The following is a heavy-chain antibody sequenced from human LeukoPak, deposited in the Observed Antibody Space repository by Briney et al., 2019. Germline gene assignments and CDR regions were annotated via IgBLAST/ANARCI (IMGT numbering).Heavy chain of an antibody. CDR2: IYYSGIT. D-gene: IGHD6-13*01. V-gene: IGHV4-31*03. J-gene: IGHJ4*02. CDR3: ARDRSIAAAGYYFDY. CDR1: GGSISSGGYY. Sequence: SGTLSLTCTVSGGSISSGGYYWSWIRQHPGKGLEWIGYIYYSGITYYNPSLKSRVTISIDTSKNQFSLKLNSVTAADTAVYYCARDRSIAAAGYYFDYWGQGTLVTVSS.